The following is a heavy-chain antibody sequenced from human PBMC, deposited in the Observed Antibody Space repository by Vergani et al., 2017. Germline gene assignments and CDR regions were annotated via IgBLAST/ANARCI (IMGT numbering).Heavy chain of an antibody. J-gene: IGHJ2*01. CDR3: AKSPSLLWWGELGEKYWYFDL. D-gene: IGHD2-21*01. CDR2: IHYSGST. Sequence: QVQLQESGPGLVKPSETLSLTCTVSGGSINNYYWSWIRQPPGKGLEWIGYIHYSGSTNYNPSLKSRVTTSVDTSKNQFSLKLSSVTAADTAVYYCAKSPSLLWWGELGEKYWYFDLWGRGTLVTVSS. V-gene: IGHV4-59*01. CDR1: GGSINNYY.